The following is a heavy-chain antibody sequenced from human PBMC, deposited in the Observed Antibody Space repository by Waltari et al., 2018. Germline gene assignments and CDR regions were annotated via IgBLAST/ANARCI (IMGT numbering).Heavy chain of an antibody. Sequence: EVLLVESGGGLVQPGGSLRVSCEVSGFTFRNYWMHWVRQVPGHGLMWVARIDSDGTRTHYADSVKVRFTISRDNAKNTMSLNMISLSAEDMAVYFWARGADRRHSCSSPYYFDDWGQGTLVTVSA. D-gene: IGHD6-6*01. CDR1: GFTFRNYW. CDR2: IDSDGTRT. V-gene: IGHV3-74*01. CDR3: ARGADRRHSCSSPYYFDD. J-gene: IGHJ4*02.